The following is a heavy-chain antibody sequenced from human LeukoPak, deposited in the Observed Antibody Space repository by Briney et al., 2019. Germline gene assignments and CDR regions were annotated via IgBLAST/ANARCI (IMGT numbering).Heavy chain of an antibody. J-gene: IGHJ4*02. D-gene: IGHD6-19*01. V-gene: IGHV3-30*02. CDR3: TKDLRHRPSSSDY. Sequence: AGGSLRLSCAASGFTFINYGLHWVRQPPGKGLEWVTFIRYDGSNKYYADSVKGRFTISRDNSKNTVYLQMNSLRAEDTAVYYCTKDLRHRPSSSDYWGQGTLVTVSS. CDR2: IRYDGSNK. CDR1: GFTFINYG.